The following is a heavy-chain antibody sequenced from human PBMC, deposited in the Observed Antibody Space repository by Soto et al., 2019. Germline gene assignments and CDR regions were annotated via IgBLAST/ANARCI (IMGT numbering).Heavy chain of an antibody. CDR3: ARESWYDGVDY. J-gene: IGHJ4*02. CDR2: IYYSGST. D-gene: IGHD6-13*01. CDR1: GGSISSGGYY. V-gene: IGHV4-31*03. Sequence: QVQLQEAGPGLVKPSQTLSLTCTFSGGSISSGGYYWSWIRQHPGKGLGWIGYIYYSGSTYYNPSLKSRVTISVDTSKNQFSLKLSSVTAADTAVYYCARESWYDGVDYWGQGTLVTVSS.